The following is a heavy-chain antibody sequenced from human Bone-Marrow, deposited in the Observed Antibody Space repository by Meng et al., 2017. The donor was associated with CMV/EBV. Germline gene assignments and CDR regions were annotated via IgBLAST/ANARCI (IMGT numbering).Heavy chain of an antibody. CDR2: IKQDGSEK. D-gene: IGHD1-26*01. Sequence: GGSLRLSCAASGFTFSDYYMSWIRQAPGKGLEWVANIKQDGSEKYYVDSVKGRFTISRDNAKNSLYLQMNSLRAEDTAVYYCARVLGGSYYAENWFDPWGQGTLVTVSS. V-gene: IGHV3-7*01. CDR3: ARVLGGSYYAENWFDP. J-gene: IGHJ5*02. CDR1: GFTFSDYY.